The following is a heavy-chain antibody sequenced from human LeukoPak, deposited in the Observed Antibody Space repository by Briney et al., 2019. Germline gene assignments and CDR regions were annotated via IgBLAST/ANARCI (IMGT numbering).Heavy chain of an antibody. CDR3: AGRYCSGGSCYRRVDY. D-gene: IGHD2-15*01. CDR2: IYYSGST. CDR1: GGSISSSSYY. J-gene: IGHJ4*02. V-gene: IGHV4-39*01. Sequence: SETLSLTCTVSGGSISSSSYYWGWIRQPPGKGLEWIGSIYYSGSTYYNPSLKSRVTISVDTSKNQFSLKLSSVTAADTAVYYCAGRYCSGGSCYRRVDYWGQGTLVTVPS.